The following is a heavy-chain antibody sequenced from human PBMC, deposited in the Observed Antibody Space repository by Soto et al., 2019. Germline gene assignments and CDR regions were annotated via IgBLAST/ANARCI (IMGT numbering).Heavy chain of an antibody. CDR3: ARVPALQYSYGSPY. Sequence: SETLSLTCTVSGGSISSSSYYWGWIRQPPGKGLEWIGSIYYSGSTYHNPSLKSRVTISVDTSKNQFSLKLSSVTAADTAVYYCARVPALQYSYGSPYWGQGTLVTVSS. J-gene: IGHJ4*02. V-gene: IGHV4-39*01. D-gene: IGHD5-18*01. CDR1: GGSISSSSYY. CDR2: IYYSGST.